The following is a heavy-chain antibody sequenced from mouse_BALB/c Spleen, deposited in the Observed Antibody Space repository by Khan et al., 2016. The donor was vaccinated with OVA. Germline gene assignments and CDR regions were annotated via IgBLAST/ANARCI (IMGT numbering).Heavy chain of an antibody. Sequence: VQLKESGPGLVKPSQSLSLTCTVTGYSFTSEYAWNWIRQFSGNKLEWMGYINYSGNTRFNPSLKSRTSITRDTSKNQFFLQLNSVTTEDTATYYCTRKDYYDYDPFPYWGQGTLVTVAA. CDR2: INYSGNT. V-gene: IGHV3-2*02. CDR3: TRKDYYDYDPFPY. D-gene: IGHD2-4*01. CDR1: GYSFTSEYA. J-gene: IGHJ3*01.